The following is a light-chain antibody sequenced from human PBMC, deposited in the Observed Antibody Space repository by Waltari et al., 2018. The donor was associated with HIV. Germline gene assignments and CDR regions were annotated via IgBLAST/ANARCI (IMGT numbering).Light chain of an antibody. CDR1: SSDVGGYNF. CDR2: DIT. CDR3: CSYAGSYTFV. Sequence: QSALTQPRPVSGSPGQSVSISCTGTSSDVGGYNFVSWYQQHPGKAPKLLIYDITKRPSGVPDRFSGAKSGHTASLTISGLQSEDEAEYYCCSYAGSYTFVFGSGTKVTVL. V-gene: IGLV2-11*01. J-gene: IGLJ1*01.